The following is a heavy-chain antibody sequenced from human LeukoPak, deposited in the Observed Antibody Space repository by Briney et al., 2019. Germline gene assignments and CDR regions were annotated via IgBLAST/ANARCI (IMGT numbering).Heavy chain of an antibody. D-gene: IGHD3-22*01. Sequence: PSETLSLTCTVSGASISSYYWSWIRQPPGKGLEWIGYIYYSGSTNYNPSLKSRVTISVDTSKNQFSLKLSSVTAADTAVYYCAISPNYYDSLQYWGQGTLVTVSS. J-gene: IGHJ4*02. V-gene: IGHV4-59*01. CDR2: IYYSGST. CDR1: GASISSYY. CDR3: AISPNYYDSLQY.